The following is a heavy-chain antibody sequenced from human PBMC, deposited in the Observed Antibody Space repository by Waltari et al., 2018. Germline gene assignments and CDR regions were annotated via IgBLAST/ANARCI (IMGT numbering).Heavy chain of an antibody. CDR2: TYYRSKWYN. CDR3: ARADPLGYCTGGVCYGY. Sequence: QVQLQQSGPGLVKPSQTLSLTCAISGDSVSSNSAAWNWFRQSPSRGLEWLGRTYYRSKWYNDYAVSVKSRITINPDTSKNQFSLQLNSVTPEDTAVYYCARADPLGYCTGGVCYGYWGQGTMVTVSS. D-gene: IGHD2-8*02. V-gene: IGHV6-1*01. J-gene: IGHJ3*01. CDR1: GDSVSSNSAA.